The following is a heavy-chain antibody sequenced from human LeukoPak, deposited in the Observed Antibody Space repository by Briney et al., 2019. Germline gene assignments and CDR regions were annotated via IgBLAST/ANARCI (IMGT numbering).Heavy chain of an antibody. CDR2: IYYSGST. J-gene: IGHJ4*02. CDR3: ARGLYGGFDY. D-gene: IGHD3-3*01. Sequence: PSETLSLTCTVSGGSISSYYRSWIRQPPGKGLEWIGYIYYSGSTNYNPSLKSRVTISVDTSKNQFSLKLSSVTAADTAVYYCARGLYGGFDYWGQGTLVTVSS. V-gene: IGHV4-59*01. CDR1: GGSISSYY.